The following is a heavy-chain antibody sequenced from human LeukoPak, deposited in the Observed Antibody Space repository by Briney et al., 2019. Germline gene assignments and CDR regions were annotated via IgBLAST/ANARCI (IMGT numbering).Heavy chain of an antibody. D-gene: IGHD2/OR15-2a*01. J-gene: IGHJ6*02. V-gene: IGHV4-59*08. CDR3: ARLTSTFYYSMDV. CDR1: GGSIGSFY. CDR2: IQNSALYRATI. Sequence: SGTLSLTCAVSGGSIGSFYWTWIRQPPGKGLEWFIYIQNSALYRATIKSSPSLQSRVSLSIDTSKKQVSLTVNSVTAADTALYYCARLTSTFYYSMDVWGPGTAVTVSS.